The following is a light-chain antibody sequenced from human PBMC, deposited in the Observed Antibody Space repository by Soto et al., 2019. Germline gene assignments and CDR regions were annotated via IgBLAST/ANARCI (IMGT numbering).Light chain of an antibody. Sequence: QSALTQPASVSGSPGQSITISCTGTSSDVGGYNYVSWYQQHPGKAPKLMIYDVSNRPSGVSNRFSGSKSGNTASLTISGLQAEDEADYYCSSYTSSSFWVFGTGTKVTVL. CDR3: SSYTSSSFWV. CDR2: DVS. V-gene: IGLV2-14*01. CDR1: SSDVGGYNY. J-gene: IGLJ1*01.